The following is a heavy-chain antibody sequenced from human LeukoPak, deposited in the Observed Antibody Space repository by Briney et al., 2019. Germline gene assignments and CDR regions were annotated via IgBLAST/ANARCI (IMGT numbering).Heavy chain of an antibody. D-gene: IGHD3-10*01. CDR3: ARESHRSGSRDDAFDI. J-gene: IGHJ3*02. V-gene: IGHV1-18*01. Sequence: ASVKVSCKASGYSFSSYGISWVRQAPGQGLEWMGGISDYNGNTNYAQKLQGRGTMTTDTSTSTAYMELRSLRSDDTAVYYCARESHRSGSRDDAFDIWGQGTMVTVSS. CDR1: GYSFSSYG. CDR2: ISDYNGNT.